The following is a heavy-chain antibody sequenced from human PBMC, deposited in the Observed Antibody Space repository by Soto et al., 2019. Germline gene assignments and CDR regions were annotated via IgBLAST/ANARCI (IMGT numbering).Heavy chain of an antibody. V-gene: IGHV2-5*02. CDR1: GFSLSTSGVG. Sequence: QITLKESGPTLVKPTQTLTLTCTFSGFSLSTSGVGVGWIRQPPGKALEWLALIYWDDDKRYSPSLKSRLTITKDTSKNQVVLTMTNMDPVDTATYYCAHRLLAAAGTRWGFDFWGQGTLVTVSS. CDR2: IYWDDDK. CDR3: AHRLLAAAGTRWGFDF. D-gene: IGHD6-13*01. J-gene: IGHJ4*02.